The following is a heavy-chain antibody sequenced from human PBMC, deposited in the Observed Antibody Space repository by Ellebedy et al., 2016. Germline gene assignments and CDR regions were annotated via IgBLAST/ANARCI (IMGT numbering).Heavy chain of an antibody. D-gene: IGHD3-16*01. CDR2: IYYSGST. CDR1: GGSISSYY. Sequence: SETLSLTCTVSGGSISSYYWSWIRQHPGKGLEWIGYIYYSGSTYYNPSLKSRVTISVDTSKNQFSLKLSSVTAADTAVYYCARTTFGGVIPRGAFDIWGQGTMVTVSS. V-gene: IGHV4-59*06. CDR3: ARTTFGGVIPRGAFDI. J-gene: IGHJ3*02.